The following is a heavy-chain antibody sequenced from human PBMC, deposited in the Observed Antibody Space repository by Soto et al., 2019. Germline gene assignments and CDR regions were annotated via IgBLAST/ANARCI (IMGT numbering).Heavy chain of an antibody. D-gene: IGHD5-18*01. V-gene: IGHV3-23*01. J-gene: IGHJ4*02. CDR1: GFIFSSFA. CDR2: ISGSGADT. Sequence: EVQLLESGGGLVQPGGSLRLSCAASGFIFSSFALSWVRQAPGKGLQWVSAISGSGADTDYADSVKGRFTISRDNSKNTLFLQMNSLTAEDTAIYYCAGPGYSSQDYWGQGTLFTVSS. CDR3: AGPGYSSQDY.